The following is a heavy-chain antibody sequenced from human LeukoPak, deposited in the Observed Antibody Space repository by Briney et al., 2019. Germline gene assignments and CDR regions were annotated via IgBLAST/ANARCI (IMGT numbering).Heavy chain of an antibody. J-gene: IGHJ4*02. CDR3: AKAMGATLFDY. CDR2: ISGSSSYI. Sequence: GGSLRLSCAASGFTFSSYSMNWVRQAPGKGLEWVSSISGSSSYIYYADSVKGRFTISRDNAKNSLYLQMNSLRAGDTAVYYCAKAMGATLFDYWGQGTLVTVSS. D-gene: IGHD1-26*01. V-gene: IGHV3-21*04. CDR1: GFTFSSYS.